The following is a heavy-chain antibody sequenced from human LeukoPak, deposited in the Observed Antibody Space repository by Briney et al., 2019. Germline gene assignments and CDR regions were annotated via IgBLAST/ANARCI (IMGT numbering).Heavy chain of an antibody. J-gene: IGHJ4*02. CDR3: ARYDILTGYYFFDY. V-gene: IGHV1-18*01. CDR1: GYTLTELS. Sequence: ASVKVSCKVSGYTLTELSMHWVRQAPGQGLEWMGWISAYNGNTNYAQKLQGRVTMTTDTSTSTAYMELRSLRSDDTAVYYCARYDILTGYYFFDYWGQGTLVTVSS. D-gene: IGHD3-9*01. CDR2: ISAYNGNT.